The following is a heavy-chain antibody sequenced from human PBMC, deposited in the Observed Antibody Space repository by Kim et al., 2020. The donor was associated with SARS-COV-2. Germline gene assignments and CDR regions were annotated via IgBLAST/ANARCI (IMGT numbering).Heavy chain of an antibody. Sequence: SETLSLTCTVSGGSISSYYWSWIRQPPGKGLEWIGYIYYSGSTNYNPSLKSRVTISVDTSKNQFPLKRSSVTAADTAVYYCARHKGGTFFGVVIVPGAFDIWGQRTMVTVSS. CDR2: IYYSGST. CDR3: ARHKGGTFFGVVIVPGAFDI. D-gene: IGHD3-3*01. V-gene: IGHV4-59*08. J-gene: IGHJ3*02. CDR1: GGSISSYY.